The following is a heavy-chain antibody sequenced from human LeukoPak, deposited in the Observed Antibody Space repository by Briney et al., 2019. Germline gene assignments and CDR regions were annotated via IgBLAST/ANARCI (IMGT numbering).Heavy chain of an antibody. V-gene: IGHV4-59*01. CDR1: GGSISSYY. CDR2: IYYSGST. D-gene: IGHD1-26*01. Sequence: SSETLSLTCTVSGGSISSYYWSWIRRPPGKGLEWIGYIYYSGSTNYNPSLKSRVTISVDTSKNQFSLKLSSVTAADTAVYYCAREVVGGGYYYYYMDVWGKGTTVTVSS. J-gene: IGHJ6*03. CDR3: AREVVGGGYYYYYMDV.